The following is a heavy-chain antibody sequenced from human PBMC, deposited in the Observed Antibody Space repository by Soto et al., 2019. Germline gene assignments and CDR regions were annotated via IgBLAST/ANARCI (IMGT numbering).Heavy chain of an antibody. CDR1: GFTFSSYA. J-gene: IGHJ6*03. D-gene: IGHD3-16*01. Sequence: EVQLLESGGGLVQPGGSLRLSCAASGFTFSSYAMSWVRQAPGKGLEWVSAISGSGGSTYYADSVKGRFTISRDNSKNPLFLQMNSLRAEDTAVYYCAKNHVRETLYHYYYMDVWGKGTTVTVSS. V-gene: IGHV3-23*01. CDR2: ISGSGGST. CDR3: AKNHVRETLYHYYYMDV.